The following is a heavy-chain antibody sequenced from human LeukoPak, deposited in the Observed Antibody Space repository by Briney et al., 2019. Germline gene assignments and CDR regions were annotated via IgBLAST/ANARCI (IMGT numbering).Heavy chain of an antibody. J-gene: IGHJ4*02. CDR2: IRHDGSQT. CDR1: GFTFTNSC. V-gene: IGHV3-7*02. Sequence: RGSLRLSCAASGFTFTNSCMSWVRQAPGQGLEWVANIRHDGSQTYYLDSVKGRFTISRDNAKNEVYLEMNNLRAADTAVYYCANGGNLFHFWGQGTLVTVSS. D-gene: IGHD1-14*01. CDR3: ANGGNLFHF.